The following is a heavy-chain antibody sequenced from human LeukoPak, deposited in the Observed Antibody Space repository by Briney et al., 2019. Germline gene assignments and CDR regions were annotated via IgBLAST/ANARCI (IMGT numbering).Heavy chain of an antibody. CDR1: GGSISSYY. Sequence: SETLSLTCTVSGGSISSYYWSWIRQPPGKGLEWIGYIYYSGSTNYNPSLKSRVTISVDTSKNQFSLKLSSVAAADTAVYYCARARGRFPFDYWGQGTLVTVSS. J-gene: IGHJ4*02. D-gene: IGHD3-16*01. V-gene: IGHV4-59*01. CDR3: ARARGRFPFDY. CDR2: IYYSGST.